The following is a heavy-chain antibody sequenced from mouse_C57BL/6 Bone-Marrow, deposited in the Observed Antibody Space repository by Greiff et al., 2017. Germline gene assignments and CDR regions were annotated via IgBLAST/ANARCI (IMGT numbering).Heavy chain of an antibody. CDR3: TTLGWLLPMDY. V-gene: IGHV14-4*01. Sequence: VQLQQSGAELVRPGASVKLSCTASGFNIKDDYMHWVKQRPEQGLEWIGWIDPENGDTESDSKFQGKATITADTSSNTAYLQLSSLTSEDTAVYYGTTLGWLLPMDYWGQGTSVTVSS. CDR2: IDPENGDT. D-gene: IGHD2-3*01. J-gene: IGHJ4*01. CDR1: GFNIKDDY.